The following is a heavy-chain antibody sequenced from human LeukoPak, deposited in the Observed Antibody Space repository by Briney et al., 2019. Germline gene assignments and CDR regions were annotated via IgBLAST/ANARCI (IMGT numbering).Heavy chain of an antibody. J-gene: IGHJ6*02. CDR2: IVVGSGNT. V-gene: IGHV1-58*02. D-gene: IGHD3-10*01. CDR1: GFTFTSSA. CDR3: AAGSSSGSYYQYYYGMDV. Sequence: SVKVSCKASGFTFTSSAMQWVRQARGQRLEWIGWIVVGSGNTNYAQKFQERVTITRDMSTSTAYMELSSLRSEDTAVYYCAAGSSSGSYYQYYYGMDVWGQGTTVTVSS.